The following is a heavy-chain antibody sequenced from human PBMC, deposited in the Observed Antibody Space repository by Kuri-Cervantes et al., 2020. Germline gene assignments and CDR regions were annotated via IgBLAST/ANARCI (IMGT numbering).Heavy chain of an antibody. J-gene: IGHJ6*03. CDR3: AADFDYQGVIRFYYYMHV. D-gene: IGHD3-16*02. CDR2: IVVGSGKT. CDR1: GFSFPSSA. Sequence: SVKVSCKASGFSFPSSAVQWVRQARGQRLEWIGWIVVGSGKTNYAQKFQGRVTFTRDMSTSTAYMELSSLRSEDTAVYYCAADFDYQGVIRFYYYMHVWGTGTTVTVSS. V-gene: IGHV1-58*01.